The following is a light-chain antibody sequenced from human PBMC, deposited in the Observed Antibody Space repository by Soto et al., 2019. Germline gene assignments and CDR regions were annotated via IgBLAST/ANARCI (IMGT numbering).Light chain of an antibody. V-gene: IGKV3-11*01. J-gene: IGKJ4*01. CDR1: QSVSGY. CDR3: PQRSNWPST. Sequence: EIVLTQSPATLSLSPGNRATLSCSASQSVSGYLAWYQQKPGQAPRLLIYDASNRATGIPARFSGSGSGTDFTLTNTSLEPEDLAVYYCPQRSNWPSTFGGGTKVEI. CDR2: DAS.